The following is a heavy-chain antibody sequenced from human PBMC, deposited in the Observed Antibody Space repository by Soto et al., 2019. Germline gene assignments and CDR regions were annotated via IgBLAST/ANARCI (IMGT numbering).Heavy chain of an antibody. CDR1: GDTVSSTSSA. V-gene: IGHV6-1*01. CDR2: TYYRSKWYN. CDR3: ERMHCTDAVCYPLDS. Sequence: PAHTLSLTCAISGDTVSSTSSAWNWIRQSPSRGLEWLGRTYYRSKWYNEYAVSVKSRITINPDTSKNQVSLQLNSVTPEDTAVYYCERMHCTDAVCYPLDSWGQGTLVTVSS. J-gene: IGHJ4*02. D-gene: IGHD2-8*01.